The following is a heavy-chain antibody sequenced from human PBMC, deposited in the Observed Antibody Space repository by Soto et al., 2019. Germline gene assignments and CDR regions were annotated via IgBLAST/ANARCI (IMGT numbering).Heavy chain of an antibody. CDR1: GYTFTSYG. D-gene: IGHD6-19*01. CDR2: ISAYNGNT. Sequence: GASVKVSCKASGYTFTSYGISWVRQAPGQGLEWMGWISAYNGNTNYAQKLQGRVTMTTDTSTSTAYMELRSLRSDDTAVYYCARETRSGWSIDWFDPWGQGTLVTVSS. CDR3: ARETRSGWSIDWFDP. V-gene: IGHV1-18*01. J-gene: IGHJ5*02.